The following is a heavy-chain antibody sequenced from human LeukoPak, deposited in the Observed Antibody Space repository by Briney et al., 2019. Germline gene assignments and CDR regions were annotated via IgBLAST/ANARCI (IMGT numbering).Heavy chain of an antibody. J-gene: IGHJ5*02. CDR1: GGSFSGYY. V-gene: IGHV4-34*01. CDR3: ARVGWIVVPEGFDP. D-gene: IGHD3-22*01. Sequence: PSETLSLTCAVYGGSFSGYYWSWIRQPPGKGLEWIGEINHSGSTNYNPSLKSRVTISVDTSKNRFSLKLSSLTAADTAVYYCARVGWIVVPEGFDPWGQGTLVTVSS. CDR2: INHSGST.